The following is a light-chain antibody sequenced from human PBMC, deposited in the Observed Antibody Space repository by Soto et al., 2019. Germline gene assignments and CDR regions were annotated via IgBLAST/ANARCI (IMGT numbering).Light chain of an antibody. CDR1: QSVSSY. CDR3: QQRSNRIT. J-gene: IGKJ5*01. V-gene: IGKV3-11*01. Sequence: EIVLTQSPATLSLSPGERATLSCRASQSVSSYLAWYQQKPGQAPRLLIYDASNRATGIPARFSGSGSATDFTLTISSLEPEDFAVYYCQQRSNRITFGQGTRLEIK. CDR2: DAS.